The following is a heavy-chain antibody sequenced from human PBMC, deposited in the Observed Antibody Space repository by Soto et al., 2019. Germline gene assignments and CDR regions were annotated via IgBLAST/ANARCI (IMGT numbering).Heavy chain of an antibody. V-gene: IGHV4-31*03. D-gene: IGHD4-4*01. CDR1: GGSISSGGYY. J-gene: IGHJ6*02. CDR3: ASGRGNYVSYYYYYGMDV. Sequence: SETLSLTCTVSGGSISSGGYYWSWIRQHPGKGLEWIGYIYYSGSTYYNPSLKSRVAISVDTSKNQFSLKLSSVTAADTAVYYCASGRGNYVSYYYYYGMDVWGQGTTVTVSS. CDR2: IYYSGST.